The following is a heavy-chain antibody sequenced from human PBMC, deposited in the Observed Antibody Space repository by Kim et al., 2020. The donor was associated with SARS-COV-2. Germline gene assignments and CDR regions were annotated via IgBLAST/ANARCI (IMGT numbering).Heavy chain of an antibody. J-gene: IGHJ4*02. V-gene: IGHV3-21*01. Sequence: GGSLRLSCAASGFTFSSYSMNWVRQAPGKGLEWVSSISSSSSYIYYADSVKGRFTISRDNAKNSLYLQMNSLRAEDTAVYYCARGYSSGWYFDYWGQGTLVTVSS. CDR3: ARGYSSGWYFDY. CDR1: GFTFSSYS. CDR2: ISSSSSYI. D-gene: IGHD6-19*01.